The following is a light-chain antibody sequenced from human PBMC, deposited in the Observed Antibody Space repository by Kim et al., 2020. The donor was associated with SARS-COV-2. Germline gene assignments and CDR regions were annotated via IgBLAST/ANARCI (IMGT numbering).Light chain of an antibody. Sequence: DIQMTQSPSSLSASIGDRVTITCRASQGIENDLGWYQQKPGKPPKLLIYGASSLQSGVPSRFSGSGSGTEFTLTITNLQPEDSATYYCLQHNSYPLTFGQGTKVDIK. V-gene: IGKV1-17*02. CDR1: QGIEND. CDR2: GAS. J-gene: IGKJ1*01. CDR3: LQHNSYPLT.